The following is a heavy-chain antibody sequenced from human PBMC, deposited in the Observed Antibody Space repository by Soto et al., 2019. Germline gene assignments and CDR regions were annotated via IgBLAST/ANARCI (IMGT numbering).Heavy chain of an antibody. CDR3: AKEPQAYGYSPDGMDV. V-gene: IGHV3-30*18. CDR1: GFTFSSYG. Sequence: GGSLRLSCAASGFTFSSYGMHWVRQAPGKGLEWVAVISYDGSNKYYADSVKGRFTISRDNSKNTLYLQMNSLRAEDTAVYYCAKEPQAYGYSPDGMDVWGQGTTVTVSS. CDR2: ISYDGSNK. D-gene: IGHD5-18*01. J-gene: IGHJ6*02.